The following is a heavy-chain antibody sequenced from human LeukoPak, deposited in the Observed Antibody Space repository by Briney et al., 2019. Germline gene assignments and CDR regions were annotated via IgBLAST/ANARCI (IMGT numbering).Heavy chain of an antibody. J-gene: IGHJ5*02. CDR3: ARDSGGSSSLYNWFDP. D-gene: IGHD6-13*01. CDR1: GFTFSGYY. CDR2: ISNSGSTR. Sequence: GGSLRLSCAASGFTFSGYYMSWIRQSPGKGLEWVSYISNSGSTRYYADSVKGRFTISRDNAKNSLYLQMNSLRADDTALYYCARDSGGSSSLYNWFDPWGQGTLVTVSS. V-gene: IGHV3-11*01.